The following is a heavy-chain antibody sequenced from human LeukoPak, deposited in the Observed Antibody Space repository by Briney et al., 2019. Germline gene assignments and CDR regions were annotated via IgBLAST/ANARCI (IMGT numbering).Heavy chain of an antibody. CDR1: GLTFSNAW. D-gene: IGHD2/OR15-2a*01. J-gene: IGHJ6*03. V-gene: IGHV4-34*01. CDR2: INHSGST. CDR3: AGALNRRNNFYYYMDV. Sequence: PGGSLRLSCAASGLTFSNAWMSWVRQAPGKGLEWIGEINHSGSTNYNPSLKSRITISVDTSKNQFSLKLSFVTAADTAVYYCAGALNRRNNFYYYMDVWANGTTVTVSS.